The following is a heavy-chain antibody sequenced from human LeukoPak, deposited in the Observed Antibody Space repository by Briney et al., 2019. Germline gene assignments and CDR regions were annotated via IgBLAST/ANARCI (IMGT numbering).Heavy chain of an antibody. V-gene: IGHV3-23*01. Sequence: PGGSLRLSCAASGFTFSSYAMSWVRQAPGKGLEWVSGISGSGDSTYYADSVKGRFTISRDNSKNTLYLQMSSLGAEDTAVYYCAKIIVVLPSTISNPYYFDYWGQGTLVTVSS. D-gene: IGHD2-2*02. CDR3: AKIIVVLPSTISNPYYFDY. CDR1: GFTFSSYA. CDR2: ISGSGDST. J-gene: IGHJ4*02.